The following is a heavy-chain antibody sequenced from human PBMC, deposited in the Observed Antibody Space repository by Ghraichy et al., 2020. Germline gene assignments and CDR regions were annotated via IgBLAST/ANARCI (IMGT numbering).Heavy chain of an antibody. D-gene: IGHD2-2*01. CDR3: TKSDCVNWGCHVKDY. Sequence: GGSLRLSCAASGFTFNNYAMSWVRQAPGRGLEWVSVVSGGGKDTRYADSVKGRFSISRDNSRNTLYLQMNSLRVEDTAVYHCTKSDCVNWGCHVKDYWGQGILVTISS. J-gene: IGHJ4*02. CDR1: GFTFNNYA. V-gene: IGHV3-23*01. CDR2: VSGGGKDT.